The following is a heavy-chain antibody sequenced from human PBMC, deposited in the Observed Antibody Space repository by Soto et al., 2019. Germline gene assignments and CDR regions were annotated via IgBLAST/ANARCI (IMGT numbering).Heavy chain of an antibody. D-gene: IGHD3-22*01. V-gene: IGHV3-11*01. CDR2: ISSGGTTI. CDR3: ATKGGGYYFGFDP. CDR1: GFTFSDYY. J-gene: IGHJ5*02. Sequence: GGSLRLSCAASGFTFSDYYISWIRQAPGKGLEWVSYISSGGTTIYYADSVKGRFTISRDDAKNSLYLQMNSLRAEDTAVYFCATKGGGYYFGFDPWGQGTLVTVSS.